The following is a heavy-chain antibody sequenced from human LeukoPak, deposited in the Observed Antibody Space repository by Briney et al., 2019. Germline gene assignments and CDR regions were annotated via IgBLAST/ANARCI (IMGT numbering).Heavy chain of an antibody. CDR1: GFTFSDYY. Sequence: GGSLRLSCAASGFTFSDYYMSWIRQAPGKGLEWVSYISSSSSYTNYADSVKGRFTISRDNAKNSLYLQMNSLRAEDTAVYYCARSGSGTSRLFDYWGQGTLVTVSS. CDR3: ARSGSGTSRLFDY. J-gene: IGHJ4*02. V-gene: IGHV3-11*06. CDR2: ISSSSSYT. D-gene: IGHD2-2*01.